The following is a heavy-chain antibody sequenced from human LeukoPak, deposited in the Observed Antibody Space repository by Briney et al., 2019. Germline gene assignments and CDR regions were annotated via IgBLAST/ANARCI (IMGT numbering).Heavy chain of an antibody. Sequence: SETLSLTCAVYGGSFSGYYWSWIRQPPGKGLEWIGYIYYSGNSNYSPSLQSRVTISVDTSKSQFSLKLTSVTAADTAVYYCARVAVAAREYFDYWGQGTLVTVSS. CDR2: IYYSGNS. D-gene: IGHD6-19*01. V-gene: IGHV4-59*01. CDR3: ARVAVAAREYFDY. CDR1: GGSFSGYY. J-gene: IGHJ4*02.